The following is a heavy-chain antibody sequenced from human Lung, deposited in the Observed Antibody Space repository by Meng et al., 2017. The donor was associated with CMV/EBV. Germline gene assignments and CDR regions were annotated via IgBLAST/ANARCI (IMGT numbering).Heavy chain of an antibody. J-gene: IGHJ1*01. V-gene: IGHV4-4*02. D-gene: IGHD3-10*01. Sequence: QVRVLESGQALVNPSGTPSRTCAVTGDSITNHNWWAWVRQPPGKSLECIGEIPHRGSSAYNPSLKSRVSMSIYKSKIQFSLKLTSVTAADTAVYHCLRRSGGSVWGQGTLVTVSS. CDR1: GDSITNHNW. CDR2: IPHRGSS. CDR3: LRRSGGSV.